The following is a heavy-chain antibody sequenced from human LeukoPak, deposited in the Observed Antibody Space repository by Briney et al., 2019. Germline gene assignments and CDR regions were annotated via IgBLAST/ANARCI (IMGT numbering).Heavy chain of an antibody. Sequence: GGSLRLSCAASGFTFSTYDLHWVRHAPGKGLEWVSGIGPAGETYYSVSVKGRFAISRENAKNSLYLQMNGLRAGDTAVYYCVRDICNAGRCYLELDYWGQGTLVTVSS. D-gene: IGHD2-15*01. CDR2: IGPAGET. CDR1: GFTFSTYD. CDR3: VRDICNAGRCYLELDY. V-gene: IGHV3-13*01. J-gene: IGHJ4*02.